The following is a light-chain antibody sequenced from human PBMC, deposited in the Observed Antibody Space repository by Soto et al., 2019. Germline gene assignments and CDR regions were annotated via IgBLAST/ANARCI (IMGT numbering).Light chain of an antibody. V-gene: IGKV1-5*01. J-gene: IGKJ1*01. CDR2: DAS. CDR1: RDISDW. CDR3: LQYASYSWA. Sequence: DIQMTQSPSALSASVGDTVTITCRASRDISDWLAWYQQKPGKAPDLLISDASDLRSGVPSRFSGSGSGAEFTLTITSLQPEASATYYCLQYASYSWAFGQGTKVEI.